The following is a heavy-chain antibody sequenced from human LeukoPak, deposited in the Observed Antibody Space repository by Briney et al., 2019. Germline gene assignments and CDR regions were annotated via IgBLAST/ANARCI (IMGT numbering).Heavy chain of an antibody. J-gene: IGHJ4*02. CDR3: VYDSSGYYFFDY. CDR2: IYTSGST. Sequence: SETLSLTCTVSGGSISSYYSSGIRQPAGKGLEWIGRIYTSGSTNYNPSLKSRVTMSVDTSKKQFSLQLTSVTAVDTAVYYCVYDSSGYYFFDYWGQGTLVIVSS. D-gene: IGHD3-22*01. CDR1: GGSISSYY. V-gene: IGHV4-4*07.